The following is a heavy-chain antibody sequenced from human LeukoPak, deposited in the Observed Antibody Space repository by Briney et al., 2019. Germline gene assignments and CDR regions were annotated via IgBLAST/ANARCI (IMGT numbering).Heavy chain of an antibody. Sequence: PGGSLRLSCAPSGFSFSSYAMHWVRQAPGKGLEWVAVISYDGNNKYYADSVKGRFTISRDNSKSTLFLQMNSLRAEDTAVYYCASDSYSPEYFQHWGQGTLVTVSS. V-gene: IGHV3-30-3*01. D-gene: IGHD2-15*01. CDR3: ASDSYSPEYFQH. J-gene: IGHJ1*01. CDR1: GFSFSSYA. CDR2: ISYDGNNK.